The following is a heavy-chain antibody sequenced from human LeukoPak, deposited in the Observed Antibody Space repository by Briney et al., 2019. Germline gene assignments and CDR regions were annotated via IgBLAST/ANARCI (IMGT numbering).Heavy chain of an antibody. CDR2: INPNSGGT. J-gene: IGHJ5*02. CDR3: ARDRYCTNGVCYTNWFDR. D-gene: IGHD2-8*01. Sequence: ASVKVSCKASGYTFTGYYMHWVRQAPGQGLEWMGWINPNSGGTNYAQKFQSGVTMTRDTSISTAYMELSRLRSDDTAVYYCARDRYCTNGVCYTNWFDRWGQGTLVTVSS. CDR1: GYTFTGYY. V-gene: IGHV1-2*02.